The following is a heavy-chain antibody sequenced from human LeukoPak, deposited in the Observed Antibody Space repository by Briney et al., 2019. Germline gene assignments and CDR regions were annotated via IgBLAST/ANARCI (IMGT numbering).Heavy chain of an antibody. J-gene: IGHJ4*02. CDR3: TTFYTRLTDY. D-gene: IGHD2-2*02. V-gene: IGHV3-15*01. Sequence: GGSLRLSCEASGFSFTNTWMSWVRQAPGKGLEWVGRVKSKADDGTTDYAAPVQGRFTISRDDSKNTLSLQMNSLKTQDTAVYYCTTFYTRLTDYWGQGTLVTVSS. CDR1: GFSFTNTW. CDR2: VKSKADDGTT.